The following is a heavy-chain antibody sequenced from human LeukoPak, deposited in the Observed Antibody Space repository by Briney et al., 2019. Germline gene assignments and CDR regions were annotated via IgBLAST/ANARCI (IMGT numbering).Heavy chain of an antibody. D-gene: IGHD1-1*01. CDR3: GRENWSIDY. V-gene: IGHV3-7*01. CDR2: INQDGSTA. CDR1: GFTFTTYY. Sequence: PGGSLRLSCAASGFTFTTYYMTWVRQAPGKGLEWVANINQDGSTAYYVDSVKGRFTFSRDNTKNTVYLQMNSLRAEDMAVYYCGRENWSIDYWGQGTLVTVSS. J-gene: IGHJ4*02.